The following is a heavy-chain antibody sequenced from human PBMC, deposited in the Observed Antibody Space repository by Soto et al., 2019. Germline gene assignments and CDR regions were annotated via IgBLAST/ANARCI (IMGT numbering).Heavy chain of an antibody. V-gene: IGHV1-58*01. J-gene: IGHJ6*02. D-gene: IGHD6-19*01. CDR2: IVVGSGNT. CDR3: AAGLPVAGGYYYYGMDV. CDR1: GFTFTSSA. Sequence: GASVKVSCKASGFTFTSSAVQWVRQARGQRLEWIGWIVVGSGNTNYAQKFQERVTITRDMSTSTAYMELSSLRSEDTAVYYCAAGLPVAGGYYYYGMDVWGQGTTVTVSS.